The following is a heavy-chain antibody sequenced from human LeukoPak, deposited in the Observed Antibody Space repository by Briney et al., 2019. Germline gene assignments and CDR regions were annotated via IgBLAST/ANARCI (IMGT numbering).Heavy chain of an antibody. D-gene: IGHD2-15*01. J-gene: IGHJ4*02. CDR2: FDPEDGET. CDR1: GYTLTELS. V-gene: IGHV1-24*01. CDR3: ASGISTPDY. Sequence: ASVKVSCKVSGYTLTELSMHWVRQAPGKGLEWMGGFDPEDGETIYAQKFQGRVTITADKSTSTAYMELSSLRSEDTAVYYCASGISTPDYWGQGTLVTVSS.